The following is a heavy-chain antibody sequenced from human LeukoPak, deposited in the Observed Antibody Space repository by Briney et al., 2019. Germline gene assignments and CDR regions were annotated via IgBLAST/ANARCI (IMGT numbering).Heavy chain of an antibody. CDR2: INHNAEMI. V-gene: IGHV3-48*02. CDR1: GFPLGSYV. CDR3: ARDHDWAFDL. Sequence: PGGSLRLSCEASGFPLGSYVMSWVRQAPGKGLEWIAYINHNAEMIFYPDFVKGRFTISRDNAKSSLYLQMNALRYEDTAIYYCARDHDWAFDLWGQGTLVTVSS. D-gene: IGHD3-9*01. J-gene: IGHJ4*02.